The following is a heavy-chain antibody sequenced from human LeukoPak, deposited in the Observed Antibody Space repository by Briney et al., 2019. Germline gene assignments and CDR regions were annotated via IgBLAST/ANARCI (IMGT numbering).Heavy chain of an antibody. CDR3: AREAYGDYRGAFDI. D-gene: IGHD4-17*01. J-gene: IGHJ3*02. CDR1: GYTFTGYY. CDR2: INPNSGGT. V-gene: IGHV1-2*02. Sequence: ASVKVSCKASGYTFTGYYMHWVRQAPGQGLEWMGWINPNSGGTNYAQKFQGRVTMTRDTSISTAYMELSRLRSDDTAVYYCAREAYGDYRGAFDIWGQGTMVTVSP.